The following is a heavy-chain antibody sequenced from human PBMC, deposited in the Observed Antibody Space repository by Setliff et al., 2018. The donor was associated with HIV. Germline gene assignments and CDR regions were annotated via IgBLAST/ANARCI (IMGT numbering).Heavy chain of an antibody. Sequence: PSETLSLTCAVCGESFSGHHYNWIRQPPGKGLEWIGKISQSGNINYNPSLKSRVPISVDTFWGSVTAADTAVYYCARPGPPYVPSQVLPFDSWGQGLLVTVSS. CDR1: GESFSGHH. CDR2: ISQSGNI. V-gene: IGHV4-34*01. D-gene: IGHD3-16*01. CDR3: ARPGPPYVPSQVLPFDS. J-gene: IGHJ4*02.